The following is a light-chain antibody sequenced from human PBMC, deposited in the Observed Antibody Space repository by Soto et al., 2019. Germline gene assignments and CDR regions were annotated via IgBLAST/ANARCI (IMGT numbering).Light chain of an antibody. CDR1: SSDVGHYNY. J-gene: IGLJ2*01. V-gene: IGLV2-11*01. CDR3: CSYAGSYTLV. CDR2: DVS. Sequence: QSALTQPSSVSGSPGQSVTISCTGTSSDVGHYNYVSWYQQHPGKAPKLMIYDVSKRPSGVPDRFSGSKSGNTASLTISGIQSEDEADYYCCSYAGSYTLVFGGGTKLTVL.